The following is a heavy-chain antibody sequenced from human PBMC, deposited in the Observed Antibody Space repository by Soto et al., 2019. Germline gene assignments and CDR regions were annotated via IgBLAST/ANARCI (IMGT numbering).Heavy chain of an antibody. V-gene: IGHV1-69*13. CDR3: ARGSVDTAMVPRGEYFDY. J-gene: IGHJ4*02. CDR1: GGTFSSYA. CDR2: IIPIFGTA. Sequence: ASVKVSCKASGGTFSSYAISWVRQAPGQGLEWMGGIIPIFGTANYAQKFQGRVTITADESTSTAYMELSSLRSEDTAVYYCARGSVDTAMVPRGEYFDYWGQGTLVTVSS. D-gene: IGHD5-18*01.